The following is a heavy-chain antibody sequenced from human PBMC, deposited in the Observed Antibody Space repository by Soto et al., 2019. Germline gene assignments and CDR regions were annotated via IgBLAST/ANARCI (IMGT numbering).Heavy chain of an antibody. CDR2: IYHTGNA. Sequence: SETLSLTCSVSGDSISNSRFYWAWIRQPPEEGLEWIGSIYHTGNAYYNPSLKSRVTISVDTSKNQFSLRLTSVTAADAALYYCARDFFDSSDYTTNWFDPWGQGTLVTVSS. CDR3: ARDFFDSSDYTTNWFDP. V-gene: IGHV4-39*01. CDR1: GDSISNSRFY. D-gene: IGHD3-22*01. J-gene: IGHJ5*02.